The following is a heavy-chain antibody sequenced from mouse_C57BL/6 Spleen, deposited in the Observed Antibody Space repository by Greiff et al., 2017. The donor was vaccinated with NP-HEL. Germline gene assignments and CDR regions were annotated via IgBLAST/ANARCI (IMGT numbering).Heavy chain of an antibody. CDR1: GYSFTGYY. CDR2: INPSTGGT. CDR3: ARLVYYGNSDD. V-gene: IGHV1-42*01. Sequence: VQLQQSGPELVKPGASVKISCKASGYSFTGYYMNWVKQSPEKSLEWIGEINPSTGGTTYNQKFKAKATLTVDKSSSTAYMQLKSLTSEDSAVYYCARLVYYGNSDDWGQGTTLTVSS. D-gene: IGHD2-1*01. J-gene: IGHJ2*01.